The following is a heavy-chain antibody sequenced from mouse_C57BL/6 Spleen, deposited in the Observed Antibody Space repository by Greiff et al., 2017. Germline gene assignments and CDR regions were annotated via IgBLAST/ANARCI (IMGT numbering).Heavy chain of an antibody. CDR2: IDPSDSYT. J-gene: IGHJ2*01. D-gene: IGHD4-1*01. Sequence: QVQLQQPGAELVKPGASVKLSCKASGYTFTSYWMQWVKQRPGQGLEWIGEIDPSDSYTNYNQKFKGKATLTVDTSSSTAYMQLSSLTSEDSAVYYCASLGLDYFDYWGQGTTLTVSS. V-gene: IGHV1-50*01. CDR3: ASLGLDYFDY. CDR1: GYTFTSYW.